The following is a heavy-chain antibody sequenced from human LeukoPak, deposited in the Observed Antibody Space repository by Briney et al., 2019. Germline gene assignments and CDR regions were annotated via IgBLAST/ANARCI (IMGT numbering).Heavy chain of an antibody. CDR1: GFTFSSYG. Sequence: PGRSLRLSCAASGFTFSSYGMHWVRQAPGKGLGWVAVIWYDGSNKYYADSVKGRFTISRDNSKNTLNLQMNSLRADDTAVYYCARDPGDSGGSTFDYWGQGTLVTVSS. J-gene: IGHJ4*02. CDR3: ARDPGDSGGSTFDY. V-gene: IGHV3-33*01. CDR2: IWYDGSNK. D-gene: IGHD6-19*01.